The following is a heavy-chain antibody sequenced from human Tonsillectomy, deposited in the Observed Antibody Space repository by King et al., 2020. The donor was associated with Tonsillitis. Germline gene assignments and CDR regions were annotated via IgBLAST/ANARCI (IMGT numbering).Heavy chain of an antibody. V-gene: IGHV3-9*01. J-gene: IGHJ4*02. CDR2: ISWNSGSI. D-gene: IGHD6-19*01. CDR3: VKDMSPGSSGFGPFDY. CDR1: GVRFDDFA. Sequence: VQLVESGGGLVQPGRSLRLSFAASGVRFDDFAMHWVRQAPGKGLEWVSSISWNSGSIGYADFVNGRFTISSDNANNSLYFQMNSLSGEDTAFYYCVKDMSPGSSGFGPFDYWGQGTLVTVSS.